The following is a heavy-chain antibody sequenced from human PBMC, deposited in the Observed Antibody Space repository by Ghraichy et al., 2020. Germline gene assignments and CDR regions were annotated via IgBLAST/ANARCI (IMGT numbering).Heavy chain of an antibody. CDR3: ARHGSTSSPLVNWFDP. CDR1: GGSISGSGYY. Sequence: SETLSLTCTVSGGSISGSGYYWGWVRQSPVMGLEWIADIFYTGSTYSNPSFKSRLTISVDTSKNQFSLQLRSVTAADTAVYYCARHGSTSSPLVNWFDPWGQGTLVPGS. J-gene: IGHJ5*02. D-gene: IGHD2-2*01. V-gene: IGHV4-39*01. CDR2: IFYTGST.